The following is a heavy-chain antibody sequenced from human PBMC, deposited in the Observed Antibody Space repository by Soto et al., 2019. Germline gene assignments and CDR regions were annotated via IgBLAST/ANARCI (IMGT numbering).Heavy chain of an antibody. V-gene: IGHV3-74*01. J-gene: IGHJ4*02. CDR1: GFTFSSYW. CDR3: ARDQGYCSGGSCYEAGY. CDR2: INSDGSST. D-gene: IGHD2-15*01. Sequence: EVQLVESGGGLVQPGGSLRLSCAASGFTFSSYWMHWVRQAPGKGLVWVSRINSDGSSTNYADSVKGRFTISRDNAKNTLYLQMNSLRAEDTAVYYCARDQGYCSGGSCYEAGYWGQGTLVTVSS.